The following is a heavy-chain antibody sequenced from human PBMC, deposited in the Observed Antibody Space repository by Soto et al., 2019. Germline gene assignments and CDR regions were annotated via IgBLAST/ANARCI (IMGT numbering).Heavy chain of an antibody. Sequence: LRLSCAASGFTFITYAISWVRQAPGKGLEWVSAISGSGSDTFHADSVKGRFTISRDNSISTLFLQMNSLRTEDTAVYYCAHPRGYGVFDAYDIWGQGALVTVSS. CDR3: AHPRGYGVFDAYDI. CDR2: ISGSGSDT. V-gene: IGHV3-23*01. J-gene: IGHJ3*02. CDR1: GFTFITYA. D-gene: IGHD2-8*01.